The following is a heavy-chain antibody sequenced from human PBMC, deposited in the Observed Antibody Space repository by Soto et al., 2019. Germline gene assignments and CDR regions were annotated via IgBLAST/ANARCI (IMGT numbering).Heavy chain of an antibody. CDR3: ARGWVTYHYFDS. CDR1: VGSISSGGYF. V-gene: IGHV4-31*03. Sequence: SETLSLTCTFSVGSISSGGYFCSWFRQPPGKGLEWIGYIYYSGNIYYNPSLRSRVTISVDTSKNQFSLKMSSVTAADTAVYSCARGWVTYHYFDSWGQGTLVTVSS. J-gene: IGHJ4*02. D-gene: IGHD1-26*01. CDR2: IYYSGNI.